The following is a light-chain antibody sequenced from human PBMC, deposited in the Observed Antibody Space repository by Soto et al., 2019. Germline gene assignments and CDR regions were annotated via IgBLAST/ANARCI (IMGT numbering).Light chain of an antibody. CDR1: QTITTW. CDR2: DAS. V-gene: IGKV1-5*01. J-gene: IGKJ1*01. CDR3: QHYNGYYRE. Sequence: DIPVTQSPPTLSASVGDRVTITCRASQTITTWLAWYQKKPGKVPKLLIYDASSLESGVPSRFSGSGSGTEFTLTISSLQPDDFATYYCQHYNGYYREFGQGTKVDIK.